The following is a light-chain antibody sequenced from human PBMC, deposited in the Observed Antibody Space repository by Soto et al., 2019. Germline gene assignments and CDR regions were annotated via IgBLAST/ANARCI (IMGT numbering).Light chain of an antibody. CDR3: CSYAGIYGVV. Sequence: QSALTQPRSVSGSPGQSVTISCTGTSSDVGGYNYISWYQQHPGKAPKLMIYDVSERPSGVPDRFSGSKSGNTASLTISGLQAEDEADYYCCSYAGIYGVVFGGGTKLNVL. V-gene: IGLV2-11*01. CDR2: DVS. CDR1: SSDVGGYNY. J-gene: IGLJ2*01.